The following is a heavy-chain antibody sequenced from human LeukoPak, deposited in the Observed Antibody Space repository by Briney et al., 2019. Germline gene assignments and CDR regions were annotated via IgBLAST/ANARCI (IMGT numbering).Heavy chain of an antibody. J-gene: IGHJ4*02. D-gene: IGHD4-4*01. CDR3: ANSVGLQSFDY. Sequence: GRSLRLSCAASAFTFSHYGMHWVRQAPGKGLEWVAVLWYDGTDKNYADSVKGRCTISRDNSKNTLYLQMNSLRAEDTAVYYCANSVGLQSFDYWGQGTLVTVSS. CDR1: AFTFSHYG. V-gene: IGHV3-33*06. CDR2: LWYDGTDK.